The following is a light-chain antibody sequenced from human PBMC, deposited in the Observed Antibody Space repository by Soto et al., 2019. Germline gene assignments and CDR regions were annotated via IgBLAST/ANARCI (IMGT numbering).Light chain of an antibody. CDR2: GVS. CDR3: QQSVGSRT. Sequence: EIVLTQSPGTLSLSPGERATLSCRASQRLTSRYLAWFQQKPGQAPRLLIYGVSSRATGIPDRFSGSGSGTDFTLTITRLEPEDFAVYYCQQSVGSRTFGQGTKVEIK. J-gene: IGKJ1*01. CDR1: QRLTSRY. V-gene: IGKV3-20*01.